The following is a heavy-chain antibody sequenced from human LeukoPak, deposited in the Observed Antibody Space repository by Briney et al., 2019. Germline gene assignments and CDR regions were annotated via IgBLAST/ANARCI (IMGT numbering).Heavy chain of an antibody. CDR2: IWFNGSRQ. CDR1: GFTFSRYG. J-gene: IGHJ6*02. D-gene: IGHD1-26*01. Sequence: GGSLRLSCAAFGFTFSRYGMYWVPQAPGKGLEGEALIWFNGSRQNYADSVKGPFTISRDNSKNTLFLQMNSLRAEDTAVYYCARKGYSGRYSHGMDVWGQGTTVTVSS. V-gene: IGHV3-33*01. CDR3: ARKGYSGRYSHGMDV.